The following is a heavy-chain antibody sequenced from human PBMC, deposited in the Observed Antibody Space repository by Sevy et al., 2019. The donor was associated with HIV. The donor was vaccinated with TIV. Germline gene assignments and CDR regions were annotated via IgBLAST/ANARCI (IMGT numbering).Heavy chain of an antibody. D-gene: IGHD3-16*01. J-gene: IGHJ4*02. CDR3: SRGGEAGDV. CDR2: TYHRSRWSY. Sequence: SQTLSLTCVISGDSVSSNTAAWNWIRQSPSRGLEWLRRTYHRSRWSYDYAVSLKSRITISSDTSKNLFSLQLNSVTPEDTAVYYCSRGGEAGDVWGQGTLVTVSS. CDR1: GDSVSSNTAA. V-gene: IGHV6-1*01.